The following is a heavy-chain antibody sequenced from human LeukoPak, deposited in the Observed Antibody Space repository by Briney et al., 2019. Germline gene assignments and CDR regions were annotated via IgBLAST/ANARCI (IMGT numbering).Heavy chain of an antibody. J-gene: IGHJ4*02. CDR2: ISSSSSYI. D-gene: IGHD5-12*01. V-gene: IGHV3-21*01. CDR3: ARARPSMWIDY. CDR1: GFTFSNYS. Sequence: GGSLRLSCAASGFTFSNYSMNWVRQAPGKGLEWVSSISSSSSYIYYADSVKGRFTISRDSSKNTLYLKMNSLRPEDTAVYYCARARPSMWIDYWGQGTLVTVSS.